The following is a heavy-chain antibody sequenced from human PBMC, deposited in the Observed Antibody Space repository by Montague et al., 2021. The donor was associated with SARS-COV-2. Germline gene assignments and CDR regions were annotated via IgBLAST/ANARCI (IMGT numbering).Heavy chain of an antibody. CDR3: ARAQNTCFIANCVNYFDV. V-gene: IGHV4-59*01. D-gene: IGHD1-1*01. CDR1: GGSMSGYY. J-gene: IGHJ4*02. CDR2: VHYTGST. Sequence: SETLSLTCEVSGGSMSGYYWTWIRQSPGKGLELIVYVHYTGSTKYNPSLKTRVSLSLDTPKNHFSLHLSSVTAADTAIYFCARAQNTCFIANCVNYFDVWGLGALVTVSS.